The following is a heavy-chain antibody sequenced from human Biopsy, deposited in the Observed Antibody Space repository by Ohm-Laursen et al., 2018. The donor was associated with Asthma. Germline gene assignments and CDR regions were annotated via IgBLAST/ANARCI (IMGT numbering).Heavy chain of an antibody. CDR1: GFMFRSFG. Sequence: GQTLSLTCAASGFMFRSFGMHWVRQAPGKGLEWVAVISYDGNHKFYEDSVKGRFTISRDNSKNTLYLQLNSLRPEDTAVYFYAQEMVQGVIMDVFDIWGQGTMVTVSS. V-gene: IGHV3-30*18. CDR3: AQEMVQGVIMDVFDI. D-gene: IGHD3-10*01. CDR2: ISYDGNHK. J-gene: IGHJ3*02.